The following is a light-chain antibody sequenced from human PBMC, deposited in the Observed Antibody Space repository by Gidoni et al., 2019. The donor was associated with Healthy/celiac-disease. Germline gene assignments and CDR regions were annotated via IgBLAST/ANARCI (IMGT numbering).Light chain of an antibody. Sequence: IVLTQSPGTLSLSPGERATLSCRASQSVSSSYLAWYQQNPGQAPRLLIYGASSRATGIPDRVSGSGSGTDFTLTISRLEPEDFAVYYCQQYGSSQYTFGQGTKLEIK. CDR3: QQYGSSQYT. CDR2: GAS. V-gene: IGKV3-20*01. CDR1: QSVSSSY. J-gene: IGKJ2*01.